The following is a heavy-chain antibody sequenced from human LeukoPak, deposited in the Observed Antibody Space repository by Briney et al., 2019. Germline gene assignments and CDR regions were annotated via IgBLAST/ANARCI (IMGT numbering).Heavy chain of an antibody. Sequence: GGSLRLSCAASGLIFDDYTMHWVRQAPGKGLEWVSLISRNGAVTKYADSVRGRFTVSRDNSKNSLFLQMNTLTTEDTALYYCAKDSSGWGYYFDYWGQGTLVTVSS. CDR1: GLIFDDYT. CDR2: ISRNGAVT. CDR3: AKDSSGWGYYFDY. J-gene: IGHJ4*02. D-gene: IGHD6-19*01. V-gene: IGHV3-43*01.